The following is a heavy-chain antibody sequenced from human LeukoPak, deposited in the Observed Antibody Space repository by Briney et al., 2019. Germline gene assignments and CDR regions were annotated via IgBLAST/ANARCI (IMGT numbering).Heavy chain of an antibody. Sequence: SQTLSLTCTVSGGSISSGSYYWSWIRQPAGKGLEWIGRIYTSGSTNYNPSLKSRVTISVDTSKNLFSLKLSSVTAADTAVYYCARDPRVWGSYRRDIWFDPWGQGTLVTVSS. D-gene: IGHD3-16*02. CDR2: IYTSGST. CDR1: GGSISSGSYY. CDR3: ARDPRVWGSYRRDIWFDP. J-gene: IGHJ5*02. V-gene: IGHV4-61*02.